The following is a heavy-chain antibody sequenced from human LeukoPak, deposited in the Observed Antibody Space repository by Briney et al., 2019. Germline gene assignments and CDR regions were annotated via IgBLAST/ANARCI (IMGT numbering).Heavy chain of an antibody. Sequence: GGSLRLSCAASGFTFSSYAVSWVRQAPGKGLEWVSAISGSGGSTYYADSVKGRFTISRVNSKNTLYLQMNSLRAEDTAVYYCAGSMIVVVNGYFDYWGQGTLVTVSS. CDR1: GFTFSSYA. CDR2: ISGSGGST. D-gene: IGHD3-22*01. V-gene: IGHV3-23*01. J-gene: IGHJ4*02. CDR3: AGSMIVVVNGYFDY.